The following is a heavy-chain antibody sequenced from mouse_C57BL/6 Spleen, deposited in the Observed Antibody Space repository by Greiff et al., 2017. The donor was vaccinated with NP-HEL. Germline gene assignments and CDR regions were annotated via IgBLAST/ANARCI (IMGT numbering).Heavy chain of an antibody. J-gene: IGHJ1*03. CDR2: INYDGSST. V-gene: IGHV5-16*01. CDR3: ARDNWDVWYFDV. CDR1: GFTFSDYY. D-gene: IGHD4-1*02. Sequence: EVMLVESEGGLVQPGSSLKLSCTASGFTFSDYYMDWVRQVPEKGLEWVANINYDGSSTYYLDSLQSRFIISRDNAKNILYLQMSSLKSEDTATYYCARDNWDVWYFDVWGTGTTVTVSS.